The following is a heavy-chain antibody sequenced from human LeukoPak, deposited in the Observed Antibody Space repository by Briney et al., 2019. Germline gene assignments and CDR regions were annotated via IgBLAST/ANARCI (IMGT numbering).Heavy chain of an antibody. CDR3: ARDKIVGPTTLDY. D-gene: IGHD1-26*01. CDR2: IKQDGYEK. V-gene: IGHV3-7*01. J-gene: IGHJ4*02. Sequence: QSGGSLRLSCAASGFTFSHFWMSWVRQTPEKGLEWVANIKQDGYEKYYVDSVKGRFTISRDNAKNSLYLQMNSLRADDTAIYYCARDKIVGPTTLDYWGQGTLVTVSS. CDR1: GFTFSHFW.